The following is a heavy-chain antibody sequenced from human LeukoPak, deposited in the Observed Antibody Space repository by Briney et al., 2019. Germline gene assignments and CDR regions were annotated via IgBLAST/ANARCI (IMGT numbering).Heavy chain of an antibody. Sequence: SETLSLTCTVSGYSISSAYYWGWIRQPPGKGLEWIGTMYHSGSTNYNPSLKSRVTISVDTSKNQFSLKLSSVTAADTAVYYCARGRYYGSGSRPYYYYYMDVWGKGTTVTISS. CDR2: MYHSGST. V-gene: IGHV4-38-2*02. D-gene: IGHD3-10*01. CDR3: ARGRYYGSGSRPYYYYYMDV. CDR1: GYSISSAYY. J-gene: IGHJ6*03.